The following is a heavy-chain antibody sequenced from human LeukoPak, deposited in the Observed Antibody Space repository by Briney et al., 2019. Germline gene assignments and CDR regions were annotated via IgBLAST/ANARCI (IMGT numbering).Heavy chain of an antibody. CDR2: ISSSSSYT. V-gene: IGHV3-11*06. J-gene: IGHJ4*02. Sequence: GGSLRLSCAASGFTFSDYYMSWIRQAPGKGLEWVSYISSSSSYTNYADSVKGRFTISRDNAKNSLYLQMNSLRAEDTAVYYCARDDVYDSRGSHYWGQGTLVSVSS. CDR1: GFTFSDYY. D-gene: IGHD3-22*01. CDR3: ARDDVYDSRGSHY.